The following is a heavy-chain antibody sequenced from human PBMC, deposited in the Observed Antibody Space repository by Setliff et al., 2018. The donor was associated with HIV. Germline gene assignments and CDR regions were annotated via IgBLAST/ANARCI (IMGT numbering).Heavy chain of an antibody. CDR1: GGTFSSYG. CDR2: IIPTFGTV. D-gene: IGHD3-22*01. J-gene: IGHJ4*02. Sequence: ASVKVSCKASGGTFSSYGISWVRQAPGQGLEWVGGIIPTFGTVNYAQKFQGRVSIITDESTNTAYMELSSLRSGDTAVYYCGRSRRDCGGYYYGYWGQGTLVTVSS. V-gene: IGHV1-69*05. CDR3: GRSRRDCGGYYYGY.